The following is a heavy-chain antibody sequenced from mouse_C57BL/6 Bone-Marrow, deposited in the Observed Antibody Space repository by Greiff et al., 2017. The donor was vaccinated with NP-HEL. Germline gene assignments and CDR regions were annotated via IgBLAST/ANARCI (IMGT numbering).Heavy chain of an antibody. Sequence: LQESGAELVKPGASVKISCKASGYAFSSYWMNWVKQRPGKGLEWIGQIYPGDGDTNYNGKFKGKATLTADKSSSTAYMQLSSLTSEDSAVYFCARSGDYYGSPYYFDYWGQGTTLTVSS. CDR1: GYAFSSYW. D-gene: IGHD1-1*01. V-gene: IGHV1-80*01. CDR3: ARSGDYYGSPYYFDY. CDR2: IYPGDGDT. J-gene: IGHJ2*01.